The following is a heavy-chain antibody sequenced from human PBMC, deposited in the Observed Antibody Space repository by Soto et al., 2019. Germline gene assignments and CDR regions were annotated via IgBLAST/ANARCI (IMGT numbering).Heavy chain of an antibody. J-gene: IGHJ4*02. Sequence: GASVKVSCKAPGGTFSSYAISWVRQAPGQGLEWMGGIIPIFGTANYAQKFQGRVTITADESTSTAYMELSRLRSEDTAVYYCARGWGYDSYTYYYAYWGQGTLVTVYS. V-gene: IGHV1-69*13. CDR1: GGTFSSYA. CDR3: ARGWGYDSYTYYYAY. D-gene: IGHD3-22*01. CDR2: IIPIFGTA.